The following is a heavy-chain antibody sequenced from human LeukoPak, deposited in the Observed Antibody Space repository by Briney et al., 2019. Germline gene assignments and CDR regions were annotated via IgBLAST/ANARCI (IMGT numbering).Heavy chain of an antibody. CDR3: ARGRLDTAMVPYYFDY. D-gene: IGHD5-18*01. V-gene: IGHV4-59*01. J-gene: IGHJ4*02. CDR1: GSPISSYY. CDR2: IYYSGST. Sequence: SETLSLTCTVSGSPISSYYWSWIRQPPGKGLEWIGYIYYSGSTNYNPSLKSRVTISVDTSKNQFSLKLSSVTAADTAVYYCARGRLDTAMVPYYFDYWGQGTLVTVSS.